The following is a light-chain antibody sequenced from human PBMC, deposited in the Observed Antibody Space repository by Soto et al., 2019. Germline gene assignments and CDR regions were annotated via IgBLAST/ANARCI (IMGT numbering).Light chain of an antibody. CDR1: QSVYSNY. J-gene: IGKJ4*01. CDR2: DAS. V-gene: IGKV3-11*01. CDR3: QQRGNWPS. Sequence: EIVLTQSPGTLSLLPGERATLSCRASQSVYSNYLAWYQQKPGQAPRLLIYDASNRATGIPARFSGGGSGTDFTLTINSLEPEDFAVYYCQQRGNWPSFGGGTKVEIK.